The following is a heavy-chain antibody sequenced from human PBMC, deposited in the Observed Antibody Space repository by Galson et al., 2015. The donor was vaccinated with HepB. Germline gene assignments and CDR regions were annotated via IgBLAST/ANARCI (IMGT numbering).Heavy chain of an antibody. V-gene: IGHV5-51*01. CDR3: ARPGPSSIVGAAGGAFDI. Sequence: QSGAEVKKPGESLKISCKGSGYSFTSYWIGWVRQMPGKGLEWMGIIYPGDSDTRYSPSFQGQVTISADKSISTAYLQWSSLKASDTAMYYCARPGPSSIVGAAGGAFDIWGQGTMVTVSS. D-gene: IGHD1-26*01. CDR2: IYPGDSDT. CDR1: GYSFTSYW. J-gene: IGHJ3*02.